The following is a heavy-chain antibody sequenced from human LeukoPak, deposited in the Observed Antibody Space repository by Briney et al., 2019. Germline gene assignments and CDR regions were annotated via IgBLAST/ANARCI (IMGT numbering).Heavy chain of an antibody. J-gene: IGHJ4*02. Sequence: GGTLRLSCAASGFTFSSYGMSWVRQAPGKGLEWVSRINPDGTSTRYEDSVKGRFTISRDNAKNTVYLQMNSLRADDRAVYYCATNTGTDLLDYWGQGTLVTVSS. CDR2: INPDGTST. CDR3: ATNTGTDLLDY. V-gene: IGHV3-74*01. CDR1: GFTFSSYG. D-gene: IGHD1-26*01.